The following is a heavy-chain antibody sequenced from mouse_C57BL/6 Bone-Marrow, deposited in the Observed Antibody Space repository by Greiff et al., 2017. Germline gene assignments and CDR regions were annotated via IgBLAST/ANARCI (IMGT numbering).Heavy chain of an antibody. CDR2: IDPSDSYT. Sequence: QVQLKQSGAELVMPGASVKLSCKASGYTFTSYWMHWVKQRPGQGLEWIGEIDPSDSYTNYNQQFKGKSTLTVDKSASPAYMQLSSLTSEDSAVYYCAREGLRNLYAMDYWGQGTSVTVSS. CDR1: GYTFTSYW. D-gene: IGHD2-4*01. V-gene: IGHV1-69*01. CDR3: AREGLRNLYAMDY. J-gene: IGHJ4*01.